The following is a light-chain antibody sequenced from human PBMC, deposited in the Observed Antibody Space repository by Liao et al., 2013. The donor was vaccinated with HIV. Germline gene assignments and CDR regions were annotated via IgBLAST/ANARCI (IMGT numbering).Light chain of an antibody. J-gene: IGLJ2*01. V-gene: IGLV3-21*04. Sequence: SYELTQPPSVSVAPGKTARITCGRNNIGSKSVHWYQQKPGQAPLLVIYYDTDRPSGVPERFSGSNSGNTATLTISRVEAGDEADYYCQVWDRSNDNVVFGGGTKLTVL. CDR3: QVWDRSNDNVV. CDR1: NIGSKS. CDR2: YDT.